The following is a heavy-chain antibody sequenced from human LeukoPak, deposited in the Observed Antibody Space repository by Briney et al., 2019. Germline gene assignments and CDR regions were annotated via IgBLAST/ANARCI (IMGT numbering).Heavy chain of an antibody. CDR3: AHLVVTIDWRSYFDY. D-gene: IGHD3-9*01. CDR2: IYYNDDK. V-gene: IGHV2-5*01. CDR1: DFSLSTPGMG. Sequence: SQTLSLTCTFSDFSLSTPGMGVGWIRQPPGKALEWLAFIYYNDDKRYSPSLRSRLTITRDTSKNQVVLAMTNMDPVDTATYYRAHLVVTIDWRSYFDYWGQGALVTVSS. J-gene: IGHJ4*02.